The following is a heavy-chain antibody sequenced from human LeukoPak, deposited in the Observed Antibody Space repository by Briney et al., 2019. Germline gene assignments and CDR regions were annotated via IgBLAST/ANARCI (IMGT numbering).Heavy chain of an antibody. CDR3: ARDQVDCSSTSCYHYYYYYMDV. D-gene: IGHD2-2*01. V-gene: IGHV3-48*01. CDR1: GFTFSSYS. CDR2: ISSSSSTI. J-gene: IGHJ6*03. Sequence: GGSLRLSCAASGFTFSSYSMNWVRQAPGKGLEWVSYISSSSSTIYYADSVKGRFTISRDNAKNSLYLQMNSLRAEDTAVYYCARDQVDCSSTSCYHYYYYYMDVWGKGTTVTVSS.